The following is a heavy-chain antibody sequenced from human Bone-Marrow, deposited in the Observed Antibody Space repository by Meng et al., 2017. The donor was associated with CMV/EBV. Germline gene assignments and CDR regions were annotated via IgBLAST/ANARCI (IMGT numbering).Heavy chain of an antibody. V-gene: IGHV3-7*01. Sequence: GESLKISCAASGFTSSNYWMSWVRQAPGKGLEWVANIKQDGGEKYYVDSVKGRFTISRDNAKNSLYLQMNSLRAEDTAVYYCARWGSSSWHYYYYYGMDVWGQGTTVTVSS. CDR2: IKQDGGEK. CDR3: ARWGSSSWHYYYYYGMDV. J-gene: IGHJ6*02. D-gene: IGHD6-13*01. CDR1: GFTSSNYW.